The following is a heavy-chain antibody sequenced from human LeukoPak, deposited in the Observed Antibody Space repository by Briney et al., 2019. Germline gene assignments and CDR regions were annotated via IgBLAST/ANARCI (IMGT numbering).Heavy chain of an antibody. D-gene: IGHD2-2*02. CDR2: INHSGST. J-gene: IGHJ4*02. CDR1: GGSFSGYY. Sequence: SETLSLTCAVYGGSFSGYYWSWIRQPPGKGLEWIGEINHSGSTNYNPSLKGRVTISVDTSKNQFSLKLGSVTAADTAVYYCATSLRYCSSTSCYTVAAAPGYWGQGTLVTVSS. V-gene: IGHV4-34*01. CDR3: ATSLRYCSSTSCYTVAAAPGY.